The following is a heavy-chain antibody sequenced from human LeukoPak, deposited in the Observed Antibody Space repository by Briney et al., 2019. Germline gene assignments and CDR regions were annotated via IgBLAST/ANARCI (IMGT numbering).Heavy chain of an antibody. CDR2: ISYDGSNK. D-gene: IGHD1-26*01. J-gene: IGHJ3*02. V-gene: IGHV3-30*18. Sequence: GGSLRLSCAASGFTFSSYGMHWVRQAPGKGLEWVAVISYDGSNKYYADSVKGRFTISRDNSKNTLYLQMNSLRAEDTAVYYCAKATVGVDAFDIWGQGTMVTVSS. CDR3: AKATVGVDAFDI. CDR1: GFTFSSYG.